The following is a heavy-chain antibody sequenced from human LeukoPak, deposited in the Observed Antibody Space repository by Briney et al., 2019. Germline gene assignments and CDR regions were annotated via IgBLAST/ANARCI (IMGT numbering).Heavy chain of an antibody. D-gene: IGHD3-3*01. CDR2: ISTYNGNT. CDR1: GYTFTSYG. CDR3: ARDPHYDSWSGYYGGNWFDP. J-gene: IGHJ5*02. V-gene: IGHV1-18*01. Sequence: ASVKVSCKTSGYTFTSYGLTWVRQAPGQGLEWMGWISTYNGNTNYAQNLQGRGTMTTDTSTSTAYMELRRLRSDDTAVYYCARDPHYDSWSGYYGGNWFDPWGQGTLVTVSS.